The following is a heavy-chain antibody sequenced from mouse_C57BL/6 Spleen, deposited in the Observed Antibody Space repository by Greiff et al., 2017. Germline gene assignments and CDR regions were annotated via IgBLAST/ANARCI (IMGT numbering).Heavy chain of an antibody. Sequence: VQLKESEGGLVQPGSSMKLSCTASGFTFSDYYMAWVRQVPEKGLEWVANINYDGSSTYYLDSLKSRFIISRDNAKNILYLQMSSLKSEDTATYYCARDYDYDGFYAMDYWGQGTSVTVSS. V-gene: IGHV5-16*01. J-gene: IGHJ4*01. CDR2: INYDGSST. CDR3: ARDYDYDGFYAMDY. CDR1: GFTFSDYY. D-gene: IGHD2-4*01.